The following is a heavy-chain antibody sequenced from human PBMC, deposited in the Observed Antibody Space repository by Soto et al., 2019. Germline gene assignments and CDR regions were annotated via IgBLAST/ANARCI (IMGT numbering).Heavy chain of an antibody. Sequence: PGGSLRLSCAASGFTFSSYAMSWVRQAPGKGLEWVSAISGSGGSTYYADSVKGRFTISRDNSKNTLYLQMNSLRAEDTAVYYCAKDPQWELMSWCCYSGQGTVVIVSS. D-gene: IGHD1-26*01. CDR1: GFTFSSYA. J-gene: IGHJ4*02. CDR3: AKDPQWELMSWCCY. V-gene: IGHV3-23*01. CDR2: ISGSGGST.